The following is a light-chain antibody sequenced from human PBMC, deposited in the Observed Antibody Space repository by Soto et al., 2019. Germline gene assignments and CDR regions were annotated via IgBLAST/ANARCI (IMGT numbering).Light chain of an antibody. CDR1: ESIYSW. CDR2: KTS. J-gene: IGKJ1*01. Sequence: IQMTQSPPTLSASVGDTVTITCRSSESIYSWLAWYKQKPGKAPQLLIYKTSTLQGGVPSRFSGSGSGAEYALTISSLQPYDFATYYCQDYNTNSRTFGQGTRVENK. V-gene: IGKV1-5*03. CDR3: QDYNTNSRT.